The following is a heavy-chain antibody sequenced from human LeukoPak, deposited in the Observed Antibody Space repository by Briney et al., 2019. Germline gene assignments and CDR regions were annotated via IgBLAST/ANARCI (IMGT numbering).Heavy chain of an antibody. V-gene: IGHV3-9*01. CDR1: GFTFDDYA. Sequence: GGSLRLSCAASGFTFDDYAMHWVRQAPGKGLEWVSGISWNSGSIGYADSVKGRFTISRDNAKNSLYLQMNSLRAEDTAVYYCARRWELTGAFDIWGQGTMVTVSS. D-gene: IGHD1-26*01. CDR3: ARRWELTGAFDI. CDR2: ISWNSGSI. J-gene: IGHJ3*02.